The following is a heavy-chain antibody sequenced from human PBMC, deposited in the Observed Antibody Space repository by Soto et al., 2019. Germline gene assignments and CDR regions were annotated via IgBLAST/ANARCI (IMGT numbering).Heavy chain of an antibody. CDR3: ARDLKGSSCFDY. V-gene: IGHV3-33*01. D-gene: IGHD6-13*01. CDR2: IWYDGSNK. J-gene: IGHJ4*02. Sequence: GGSLRLSCAASGFTFSSYGMHWVRQAPGKGLEWVAVIWYDGSNKYYADSVKGRFTISRDNSKNTLYLQMNSLRAEDTAVYYCARDLKGSSCFDYWGQGTLVTVSS. CDR1: GFTFSSYG.